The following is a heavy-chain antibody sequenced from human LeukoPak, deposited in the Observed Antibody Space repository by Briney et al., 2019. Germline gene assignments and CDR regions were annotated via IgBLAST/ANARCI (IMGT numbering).Heavy chain of an antibody. D-gene: IGHD3-22*01. J-gene: IGHJ4*02. CDR3: AKDGGITMIVVVISYFDY. Sequence: SGGSLRLSCAASGFTFSGYSMNWVRQAPGKGLEWLSYISSSSSTIYYADSVKGRITISRDNSKNTLYLQMNSLRAEDTAVYYCAKDGGITMIVVVISYFDYWGQGTLVTVSS. CDR2: ISSSSSTI. V-gene: IGHV3-48*01. CDR1: GFTFSGYS.